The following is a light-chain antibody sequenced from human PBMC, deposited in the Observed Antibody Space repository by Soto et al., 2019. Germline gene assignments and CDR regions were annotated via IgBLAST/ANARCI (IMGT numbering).Light chain of an antibody. CDR1: QSISDW. J-gene: IGKJ2*01. Sequence: DIQMTQSPSTLSASVGDRVTITCRAGQSISDWLAWYQQIPGKAPKLLIFDASTLQSGVPSRFSGSGSGTEFSLTISSLQCDDFGTYYSQEYTSATFGRGTRLEIK. V-gene: IGKV1-5*01. CDR3: QEYTSAT. CDR2: DAS.